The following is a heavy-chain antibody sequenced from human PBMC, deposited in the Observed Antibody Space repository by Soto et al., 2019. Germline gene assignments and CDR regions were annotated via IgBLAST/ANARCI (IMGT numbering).Heavy chain of an antibody. J-gene: IGHJ3*02. D-gene: IGHD3-9*01. Sequence: EVQLVESGGGLVQPGGSLRLSCAASGFTFSSYWMHWVRQAPGKGLVWVSRINEDGSSTSYADSVKGRFTISRDNAKNTLYLQMNSLRAEDTAVYYCARDWRYFVWYPKARGALDIWGQGTMVTVSS. CDR1: GFTFSSYW. CDR3: ARDWRYFVWYPKARGALDI. CDR2: INEDGSST. V-gene: IGHV3-74*01.